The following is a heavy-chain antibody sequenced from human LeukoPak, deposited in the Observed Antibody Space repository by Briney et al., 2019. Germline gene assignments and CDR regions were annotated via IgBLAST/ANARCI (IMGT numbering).Heavy chain of an antibody. V-gene: IGHV4-38-2*01. CDR3: ARHWDLKRQPIDY. D-gene: IGHD1-26*01. CDR1: GYSLSSGYY. Sequence: PSETLSLTCAVSGYSLSSGYYWGWIRQPPAKGLEWRGSIYHRGITYYNPSLKSPVTISVDTSKNKFCLKLRSVTAVDTAVYYCARHWDLKRQPIDYWGQGTLVTVSS. J-gene: IGHJ4*02. CDR2: IYHRGIT.